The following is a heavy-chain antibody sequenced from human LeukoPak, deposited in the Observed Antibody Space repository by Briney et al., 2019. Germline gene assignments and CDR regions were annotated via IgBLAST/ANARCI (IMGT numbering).Heavy chain of an antibody. D-gene: IGHD6-6*01. CDR3: AKERIAARHYYYYYGMDV. Sequence: PGGSLRLSCAASGFTFDDYAMHWVRQAPGKGLEWVSGISWNSGSIGYADSVKGRFTISRDNAKNSLYLQMNSLRAEDTALYYCAKERIAARHYYYYYGMDVWGQGTTVTVSS. CDR1: GFTFDDYA. J-gene: IGHJ6*02. V-gene: IGHV3-9*01. CDR2: ISWNSGSI.